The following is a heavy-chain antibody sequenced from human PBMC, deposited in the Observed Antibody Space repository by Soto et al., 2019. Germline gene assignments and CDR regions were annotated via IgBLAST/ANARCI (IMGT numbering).Heavy chain of an antibody. Sequence: EVQLVESGGGLVQPGGSLRLSCTASGFAVRHNYMTWVRQAPGKGLEWVSLIYSGGDTAYADSVKGRFTISRHTSQNTLYLQMNSLRAEDTAVYYCARKTDSIPWGGDVWGKGTAVTVSS. D-gene: IGHD3-16*01. CDR3: ARKTDSIPWGGDV. J-gene: IGHJ6*04. CDR1: GFAVRHNY. V-gene: IGHV3-53*04. CDR2: IYSGGDT.